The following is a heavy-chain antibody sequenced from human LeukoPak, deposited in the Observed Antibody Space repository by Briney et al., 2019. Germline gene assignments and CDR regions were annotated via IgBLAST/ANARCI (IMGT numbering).Heavy chain of an antibody. J-gene: IGHJ3*02. V-gene: IGHV4-39*07. Sequence: SETLSLTCTVSGGSISSSSYYWGWIRQPPGTGLDWIGSIYYSGSTCYTPSLKSRVTISVDTSKNQFSLKLSSVTAADTAVYYCAREGHAFDIWGQGTMVTVSS. CDR1: GGSISSSSYY. CDR2: IYYSGST. CDR3: AREGHAFDI.